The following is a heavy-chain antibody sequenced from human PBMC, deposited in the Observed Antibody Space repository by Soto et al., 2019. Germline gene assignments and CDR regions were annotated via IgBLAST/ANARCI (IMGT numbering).Heavy chain of an antibody. CDR2: IYYSGST. CDR3: ARDRMVRGVLSPRGYYYGMDV. V-gene: IGHV4-61*01. CDR1: GGSVSSHTHY. J-gene: IGHJ6*02. Sequence: PSETLSLTCTVSGGSVSSHTHYWSWIRHPPGKGLEWIGYIYYSGSTNYNPSLKSRVTISVDTSKNQFSLKLTSVTAADTAVYYCARDRMVRGVLSPRGYYYGMDVWGQGTTVTVPS. D-gene: IGHD3-10*01.